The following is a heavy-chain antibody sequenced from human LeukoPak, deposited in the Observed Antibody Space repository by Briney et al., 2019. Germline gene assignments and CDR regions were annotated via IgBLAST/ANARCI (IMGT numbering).Heavy chain of an antibody. CDR2: INPNSGAT. CDR3: ARGITISGSGMFDY. V-gene: IGHV1-2*02. D-gene: IGHD3-9*01. CDR1: GYTFTGYY. Sequence: ASVEVSCKPSGYTFTGYYIHWVRQAPGQGLEWMGWINPNSGATNYAQKFQGRVAMTRDTSISTAYMELSGLTYDDAAVYHCARGITISGSGMFDYWGQGTLVTVSS. J-gene: IGHJ4*02.